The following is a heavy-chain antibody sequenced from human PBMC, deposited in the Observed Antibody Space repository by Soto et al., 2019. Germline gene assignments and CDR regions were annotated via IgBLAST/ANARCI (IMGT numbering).Heavy chain of an antibody. J-gene: IGHJ4*02. D-gene: IGHD2-2*01. CDR1: ADSISGYY. CDR3: AKYYCSTTTCYFFDY. CDR2: FYYTGST. V-gene: IGHV4-59*01. Sequence: SLTCTVSADSISGYYWSWIRQPTGKGLEWIGYFYYTGSTNYNPTLKSRVTITVDTSKNQFSLKLTSVTAADTAVYFCAKYYCSTTTCYFFDYWGQGTLVTVSS.